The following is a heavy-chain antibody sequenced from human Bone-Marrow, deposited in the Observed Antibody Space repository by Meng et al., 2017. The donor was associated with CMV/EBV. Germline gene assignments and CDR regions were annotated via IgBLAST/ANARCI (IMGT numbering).Heavy chain of an antibody. CDR3: PRWGQLVNYGMDV. CDR1: GFTFSSFA. V-gene: IGHV3-30*04. CDR2: ISYDGSNK. D-gene: IGHD6-6*01. Sequence: GGSLRLSCSASGFTFSSFAMHWVRQAPGKGLEWVAVISYDGSNKYYADSVKGRFTSSRDNSKNTLYLQMNSLRAEDTAVYYCPRWGQLVNYGMDVWGQGTTVTVSS. J-gene: IGHJ6*02.